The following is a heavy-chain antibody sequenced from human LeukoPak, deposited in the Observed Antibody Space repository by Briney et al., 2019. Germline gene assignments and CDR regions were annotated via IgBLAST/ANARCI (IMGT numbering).Heavy chain of an antibody. V-gene: IGHV4-59*08. CDR1: GGSISSYY. Sequence: SETLSLTCTVSGGSISSYYWSWIRQPPGKGLEWIGYIYYSGSTNYNPSLKSRVTISVDTSKNQFSLKLSSVTAADTAVYYCARYRPGGASDIWGQGTMVTVSP. J-gene: IGHJ3*02. CDR3: ARYRPGGASDI. D-gene: IGHD1-26*01. CDR2: IYYSGST.